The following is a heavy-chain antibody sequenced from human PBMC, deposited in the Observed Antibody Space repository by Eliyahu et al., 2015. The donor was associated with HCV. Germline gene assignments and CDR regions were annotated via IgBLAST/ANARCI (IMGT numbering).Heavy chain of an antibody. V-gene: IGHV1-69*06. CDR1: GGTFSSYA. J-gene: IGHJ4*02. D-gene: IGHD2-15*01. CDR3: EAYCSGGSCYEGSFDY. CDR2: IIPIFGTA. Sequence: QVQLVQSGAEVKKPGSSVKVSCKASGGTFSSYAISWVRQAPGQGLEWMGGIIPIFGTANYAQKFQGRVTITADKSTSTAYMELSSLRSEDTAVYYCEAYCSGGSCYEGSFDYWGQGTLVTVSS.